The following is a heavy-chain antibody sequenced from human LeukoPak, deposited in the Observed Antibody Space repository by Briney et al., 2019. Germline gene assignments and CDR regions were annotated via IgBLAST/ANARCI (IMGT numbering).Heavy chain of an antibody. CDR1: GYTFTGYF. Sequence: ASVKVSCKASGYTFTGYFMHWVRLAPGQGLEWMGWINPNSGGTNYAQKFQGRVTMTRDTSISTAYMELSRLGSDDTAVYYCARVVRYSGGPLTDLLPYYFDYWGQGTLVTVSS. D-gene: IGHD6-19*01. CDR2: INPNSGGT. CDR3: ARVVRYSGGPLTDLLPYYFDY. V-gene: IGHV1-2*02. J-gene: IGHJ4*02.